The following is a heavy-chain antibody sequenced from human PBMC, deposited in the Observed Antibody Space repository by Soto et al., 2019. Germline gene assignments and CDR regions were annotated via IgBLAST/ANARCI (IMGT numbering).Heavy chain of an antibody. CDR2: VYHNENT. D-gene: IGHD3-16*01. V-gene: IGHV4-39*01. J-gene: IGHJ5*02. Sequence: QLYLQESGPGLVRPSETLSLTCTVSGGSINDFAYYWGWIRQPPGKGLEWIGTVYHNENTYYNPSPKSRVTISVDTAKNQFSLKVRSVTAADTAIYFCARRERYYGSPGWFDPWGQGTLVTVSS. CDR1: GGSINDFAYY. CDR3: ARRERYYGSPGWFDP.